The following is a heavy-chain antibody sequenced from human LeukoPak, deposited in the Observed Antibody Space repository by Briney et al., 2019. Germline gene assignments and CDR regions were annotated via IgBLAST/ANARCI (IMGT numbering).Heavy chain of an antibody. CDR3: AKEIHSSGWYGNFDY. D-gene: IGHD6-19*01. CDR1: GFTFDDYA. Sequence: PGRSLRLSCAASGFTFDDYAMHWVRQAPGKGLEWVSGISWNSGSIGYADSVKGRITISRDNAKSSLYLQMNSLRAEDTALYYCAKEIHSSGWYGNFDYWGQGTLVTVSS. J-gene: IGHJ4*02. CDR2: ISWNSGSI. V-gene: IGHV3-9*01.